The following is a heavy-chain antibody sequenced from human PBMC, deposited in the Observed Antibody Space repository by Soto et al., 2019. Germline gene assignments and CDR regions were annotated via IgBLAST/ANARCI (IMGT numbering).Heavy chain of an antibody. J-gene: IGHJ3*02. V-gene: IGHV1-69*01. CDR2: IIPIFGTA. CDR3: ARRVVVGAAGGRHAFDI. Sequence: QVQLVQSGAEVKKPGSSVKVSCKASGGTFSSYAISWVRQAPGQGLEWMGGIIPIFGTANYAQKFQGRVTITADESTSTAYMELSSLRSEDTAVDYGARRVVVGAAGGRHAFDIWGQGTMVTVSS. D-gene: IGHD2-15*01. CDR1: GGTFSSYA.